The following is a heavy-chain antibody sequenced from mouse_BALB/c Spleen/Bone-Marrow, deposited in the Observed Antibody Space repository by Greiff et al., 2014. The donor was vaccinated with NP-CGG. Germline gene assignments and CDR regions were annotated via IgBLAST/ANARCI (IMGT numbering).Heavy chain of an antibody. V-gene: IGHV1-69*02. J-gene: IGHJ4*01. CDR3: TRQYGNYYAMDS. CDR1: GYTFTSYW. Sequence: QVQLQQSGAELVRPGASVKVSCKASGYTFTSYWINWVKQRPGQGLEWIGNIYPSDSYTNYNQNFKDKATLTVDKSSSTAYMQLSSPTSEDSAVYYCTRQYGNYYAMDSWGQGTSVTVSS. CDR2: IYPSDSYT. D-gene: IGHD2-10*02.